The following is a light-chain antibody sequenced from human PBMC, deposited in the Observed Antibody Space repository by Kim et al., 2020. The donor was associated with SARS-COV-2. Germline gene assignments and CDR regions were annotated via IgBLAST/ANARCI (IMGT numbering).Light chain of an antibody. CDR1: SRKSYY. Sequence: GNTASSSSRGDSRKSYYASWYQQKTGQDPVLVVYDKNNRPSGSTDRCSASSSGNTASLTITGAQAEDEADYHCSSRDNSGSHVVFGGGTQLTVL. V-gene: IGLV3-19*01. CDR2: DKN. J-gene: IGLJ2*01. CDR3: SSRDNSGSHVV.